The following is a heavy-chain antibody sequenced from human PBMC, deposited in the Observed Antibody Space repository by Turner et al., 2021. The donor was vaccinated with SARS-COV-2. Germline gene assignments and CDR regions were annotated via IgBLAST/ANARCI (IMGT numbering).Heavy chain of an antibody. CDR2: FDPEDGET. CDR3: ATAPPYCTNGVCPNWFDP. Sequence: QVQLVQSGAEVKTPGASVKVSCKVSGYTLIELSMHWVRQAPGKGLEWMGGFDPEDGETIYAQKFQGRVTMTEDTATDKAYMELSSQRSEDTAVYYCATAPPYCTNGVCPNWFDPWGQGTLVTVSS. CDR1: GYTLIELS. V-gene: IGHV1-24*01. J-gene: IGHJ5*02. D-gene: IGHD2-8*01.